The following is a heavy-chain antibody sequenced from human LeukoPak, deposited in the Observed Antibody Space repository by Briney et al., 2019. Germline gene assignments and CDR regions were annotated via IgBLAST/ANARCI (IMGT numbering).Heavy chain of an antibody. D-gene: IGHD3-10*01. CDR1: GFTFDDYA. Sequence: PGGSLRLSCAASGFTFDDYAMHWVRQAPGKGLERVSLISWDGGSTYYADSVKGRFTISRDNSKNSLYLQMNSLRAEDTALYYCAKDSPRFGGFDYWGQGTLVTVSS. CDR2: ISWDGGST. V-gene: IGHV3-43D*03. CDR3: AKDSPRFGGFDY. J-gene: IGHJ4*02.